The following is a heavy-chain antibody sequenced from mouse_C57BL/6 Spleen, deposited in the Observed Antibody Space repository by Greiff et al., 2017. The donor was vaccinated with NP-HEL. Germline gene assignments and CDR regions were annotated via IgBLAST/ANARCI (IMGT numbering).Heavy chain of an antibody. D-gene: IGHD2-5*01. V-gene: IGHV1-15*01. Sequence: QVQLQQSGAELVRPGASVTLSCKASGYTFTDYEMHWVKQTPVHGLEWIGAIDPETGGTAYNQKFKGKAILTADKSSSTAYMELRSLTSEDSAVYYCTRSYSNTGYVMDYWGQGTSVTVSS. CDR1: GYTFTDYE. CDR3: TRSYSNTGYVMDY. CDR2: IDPETGGT. J-gene: IGHJ4*01.